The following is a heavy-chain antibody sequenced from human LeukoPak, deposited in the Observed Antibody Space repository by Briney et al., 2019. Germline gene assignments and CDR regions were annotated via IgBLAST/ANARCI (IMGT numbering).Heavy chain of an antibody. CDR3: AKEGDYYGSGSYDSYFDY. CDR2: ISGSGGST. D-gene: IGHD3-10*01. CDR1: GFTFSSYA. Sequence: GGSLRLSCAASGFTFSSYAMSWVRQAPGKGLEWVSAISGSGGSTYYADSVKGRFTISRDNSKNTLYLQMNSLRAEDTAVYYCAKEGDYYGSGSYDSYFDYWGQGTLVTVSS. J-gene: IGHJ4*02. V-gene: IGHV3-23*01.